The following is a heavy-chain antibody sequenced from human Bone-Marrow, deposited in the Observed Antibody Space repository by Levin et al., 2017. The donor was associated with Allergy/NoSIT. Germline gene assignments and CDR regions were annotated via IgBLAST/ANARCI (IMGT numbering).Heavy chain of an antibody. Sequence: LSLTCAASGFTFSNSAMSWVRQAPGKGLECVSVITDDGSAAAYIESVRGRFTISRDNSKNALYLQMHSLRVEDTAVYHCAKGNLRSCGGSRCYPFDSWGQGTLVTVSS. CDR3: AKGNLRSCGGSRCYPFDS. J-gene: IGHJ4*02. V-gene: IGHV3-23*01. CDR1: GFTFSNSA. D-gene: IGHD2-15*01. CDR2: ITDDGSAA.